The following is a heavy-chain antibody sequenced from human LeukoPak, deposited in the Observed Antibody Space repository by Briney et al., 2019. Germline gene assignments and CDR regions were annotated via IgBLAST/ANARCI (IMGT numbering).Heavy chain of an antibody. J-gene: IGHJ4*02. Sequence: VKVSCKASGGTFSSYAISWVRQAPGQGLEWMGGIIPIFGTANYAQKFQGRVTITTDESRSTAYMELSSLRSEDTAVYYCARGYSSSWYSPDYWGQGTLVTVSS. V-gene: IGHV1-69*05. CDR1: GGTFSSYA. CDR3: ARGYSSSWYSPDY. D-gene: IGHD6-13*01. CDR2: IIPIFGTA.